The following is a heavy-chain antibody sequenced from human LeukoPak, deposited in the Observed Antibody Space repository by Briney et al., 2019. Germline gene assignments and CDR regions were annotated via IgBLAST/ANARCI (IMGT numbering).Heavy chain of an antibody. CDR2: IYYSGST. CDR1: GGSISSGGYY. Sequence: SETLSLTCTVSGGSISSGGYYWSWIRQHPGKGLEWIGYIYYSGSTYYSPSLNSRVTISVDTSKNQFSLKLSSVTAADTAVYYCARDRRDCSSTSCFVSPSFDPWGQGTLVTVSS. CDR3: ARDRRDCSSTSCFVSPSFDP. V-gene: IGHV4-31*03. J-gene: IGHJ5*02. D-gene: IGHD2-2*01.